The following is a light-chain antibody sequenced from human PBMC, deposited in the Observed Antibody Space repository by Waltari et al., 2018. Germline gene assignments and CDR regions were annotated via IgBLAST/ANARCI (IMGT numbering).Light chain of an antibody. V-gene: IGKV1-39*01. Sequence: DLQMTQPPSSLSASVGDRVTISCRDSKNIWSYLSWYQQKPGIAPKLVIYAASTLQSGVPSRFSGSGSGTNFTLTITSLQAEDFATYFCQASYTTPYSFGQGTKVEIK. J-gene: IGKJ2*03. CDR1: KNIWSY. CDR3: QASYTTPYS. CDR2: AAS.